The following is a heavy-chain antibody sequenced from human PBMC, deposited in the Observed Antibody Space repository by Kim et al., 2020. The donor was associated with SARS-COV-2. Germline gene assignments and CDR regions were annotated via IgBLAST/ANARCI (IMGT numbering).Heavy chain of an antibody. CDR3: ASYPVSSSWFDY. Sequence: NYAQKFQGRVTITADESTSTAYMELSSLRSEDTAVYYCASYPVSSSWFDYWGQGTLVTVSS. J-gene: IGHJ5*01. D-gene: IGHD6-13*01. V-gene: IGHV1-69*01.